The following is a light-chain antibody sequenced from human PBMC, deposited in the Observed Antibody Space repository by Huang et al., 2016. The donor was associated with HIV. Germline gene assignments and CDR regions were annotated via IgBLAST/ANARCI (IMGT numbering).Light chain of an antibody. J-gene: IGKJ4*01. CDR1: QTISSS. CDR3: QQRGDWPLT. V-gene: IGKV3-11*01. Sequence: EIVLTQSPATLSLSPGERATLSCRASQTISSSLAWYQQQPGQAPRLLIYAASSRATGIPARFSGWGSGTDFTLTISSLEPEDFAVYYCQQRGDWPLTFGGGTKVEIK. CDR2: AAS.